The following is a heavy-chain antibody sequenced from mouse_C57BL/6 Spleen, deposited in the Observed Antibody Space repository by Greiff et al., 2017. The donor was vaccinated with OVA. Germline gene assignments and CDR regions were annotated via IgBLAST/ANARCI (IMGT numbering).Heavy chain of an antibody. CDR2: ISDGGSYT. Sequence: EVKLQESGGGLVKPGGSLKLSCAASGFTFSSYAMSWVRQTPEKRLEWVATISDGGSYTYYPDNVKGRFTISRDNAKNNLYLQMSHLKSEDTAMYYCARDLEGYYYGSSSPLDYWGQGTTLTVSS. J-gene: IGHJ2*01. D-gene: IGHD1-1*01. V-gene: IGHV5-4*01. CDR3: ARDLEGYYYGSSSPLDY. CDR1: GFTFSSYA.